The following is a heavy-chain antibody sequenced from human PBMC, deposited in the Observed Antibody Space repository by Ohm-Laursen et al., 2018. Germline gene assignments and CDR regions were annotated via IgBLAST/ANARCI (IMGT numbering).Heavy chain of an antibody. CDR3: AKVEGYAGAH. Sequence: SLRLSCTASGFTFSISGMTWVHQAPGKGLEWVSGISVSGSSTDYADSVKGRFTISRDNSKNTLYLQMNSLRAEDTALYYCAKVEGYAGAHWGQGTLVTVSS. J-gene: IGHJ4*02. D-gene: IGHD3-16*01. V-gene: IGHV3-23*01. CDR2: ISVSGSST. CDR1: GFTFSISG.